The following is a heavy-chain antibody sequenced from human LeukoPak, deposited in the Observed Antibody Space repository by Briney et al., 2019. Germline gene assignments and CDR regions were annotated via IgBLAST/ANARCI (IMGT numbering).Heavy chain of an antibody. J-gene: IGHJ4*02. CDR3: ARGDNPRGRLLYFDY. CDR1: GGSISSGGHY. CDR2: IYYSGST. D-gene: IGHD6-25*01. V-gene: IGHV4-31*03. Sequence: KPSETLSLTCTVSGGSISSGGHYWSWIRQHPGQGLEWIGYIYYSGSTNYNPSLKSRVTMSVDTSKNHFSLKLSSVTAADTAVYYCARGDNPRGRLLYFDYWGQGTLVTVSS.